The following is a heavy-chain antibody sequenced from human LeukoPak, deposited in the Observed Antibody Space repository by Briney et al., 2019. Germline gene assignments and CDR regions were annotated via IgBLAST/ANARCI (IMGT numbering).Heavy chain of an antibody. CDR3: ATLTRITGTSRPHY. Sequence: GASMKVSCKASGYTFTGYYMHWVRQAPGQGLEWMGRINPNSGGTNYAQKFQGRVTMTRDTSISTAYMELSRLRSDDTAVYYCATLTRITGTSRPHYWGQGTLVTVSS. D-gene: IGHD1-20*01. J-gene: IGHJ4*02. CDR1: GYTFTGYY. V-gene: IGHV1-2*06. CDR2: INPNSGGT.